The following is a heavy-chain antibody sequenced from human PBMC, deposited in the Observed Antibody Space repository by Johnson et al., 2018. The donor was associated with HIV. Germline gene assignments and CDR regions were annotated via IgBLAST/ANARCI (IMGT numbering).Heavy chain of an antibody. CDR3: ARAGGAAGGI. J-gene: IGHJ3*02. CDR2: INWNGGRT. V-gene: IGHV3-20*04. Sequence: MLLVESGGGVVRPGGSLRLSCAASGFTFDDFGMGWVRQAPGKGLEWVSGINWNGGRTGYADSVKGRFTISRDNAKNSLYLQMNSLRGEDTALYYCARAGGAAGGIWGQGTMVTVSS. CDR1: GFTFDDFG. D-gene: IGHD6-13*01.